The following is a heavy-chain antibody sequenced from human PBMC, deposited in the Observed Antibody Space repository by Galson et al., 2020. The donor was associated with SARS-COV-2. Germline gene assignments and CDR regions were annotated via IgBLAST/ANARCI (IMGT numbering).Heavy chain of an antibody. J-gene: IGHJ4*02. Sequence: SETLSLTCTVSGGSISSSSYYWGWIRQPPGKGLEWIGNIYYSGSTYYNPSVQSRVTIFADMSKNQISLKLSSVTAADTAVYYCASRGRWDLPADYWGQGTLVTVSS. V-gene: IGHV4-39*01. CDR3: ASRGRWDLPADY. CDR1: GGSISSSSYY. D-gene: IGHD1-26*01. CDR2: IYYSGST.